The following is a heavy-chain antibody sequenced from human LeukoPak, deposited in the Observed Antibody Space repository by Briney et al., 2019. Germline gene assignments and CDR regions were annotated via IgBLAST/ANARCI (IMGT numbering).Heavy chain of an antibody. J-gene: IGHJ5*02. CDR3: ASYGYCSGGSCYSGWFDP. V-gene: IGHV3-11*03. Sequence: GGSLRLSCAASGFTVSSNSMSWVRQAPGKGLEWASYISSSSSYTNYADSVKGRFTISRDNAKNSLYLQMNSLRAEDTAVYYCASYGYCSGGSCYSGWFDPWGQGTLVTVSS. CDR1: GFTVSSNS. D-gene: IGHD2-15*01. CDR2: ISSSSSYT.